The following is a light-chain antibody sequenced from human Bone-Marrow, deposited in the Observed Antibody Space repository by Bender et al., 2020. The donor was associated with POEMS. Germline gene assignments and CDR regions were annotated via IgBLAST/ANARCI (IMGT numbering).Light chain of an antibody. J-gene: IGLJ3*02. CDR3: QAWDSSTAG. CDR1: NVGTEG. CDR2: DDT. V-gene: IGLV3-21*03. Sequence: SYVLTQPLSVSVAPGNTATITCGGDNVGTEGVHWYQQRPGQAPVLVVYDDTDRPSGIPERFSGSNSGNTATLSISRTQVMDEADYYCQAWDSSTAGFGGGTKLTVL.